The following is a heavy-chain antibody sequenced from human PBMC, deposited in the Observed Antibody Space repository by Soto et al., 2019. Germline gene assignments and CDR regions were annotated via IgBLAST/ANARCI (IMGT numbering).Heavy chain of an antibody. CDR1: GGSFSGYY. Sequence: QVQLQQWGAGLLKPSETLSLTCAVYGGSFSGYYWSWIRQPPGKGLEWIGEINHSGSTNYNPSLKRRVTISVDTSKNQFSLKLSSVTAAATAVYYCARYGSGSYRTYYYYYMDVWGKGTTVTVSS. CDR2: INHSGST. V-gene: IGHV4-34*01. D-gene: IGHD3-10*01. J-gene: IGHJ6*03. CDR3: ARYGSGSYRTYYYYYMDV.